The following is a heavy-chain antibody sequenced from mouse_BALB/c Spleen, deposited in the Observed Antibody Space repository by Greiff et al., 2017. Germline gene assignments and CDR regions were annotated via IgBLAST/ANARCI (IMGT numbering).Heavy chain of an antibody. D-gene: IGHD1-1*01. CDR3: ARHYYGSIPYAMDY. V-gene: IGHV5-17*03. J-gene: IGHJ4*01. CDR2: ISSGGGST. CDR1: GFTFSSFG. Sequence: EVKLVESGGGLVQPGGSRKLSCAASGFTFSSFGMHWVRQAPEKGLEWVAYISSGGGSTCYPDTVKGRFTISRDNAKNTLYLQMSSLKSEDTAMYYCARHYYGSIPYAMDYWGQGTSVTVSS.